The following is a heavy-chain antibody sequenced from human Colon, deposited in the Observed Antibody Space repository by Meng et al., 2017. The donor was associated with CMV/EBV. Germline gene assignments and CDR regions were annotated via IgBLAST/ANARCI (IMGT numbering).Heavy chain of an antibody. V-gene: IGHV1-8*03. CDR1: GYTFTSYD. D-gene: IGHD1-26*01. Sequence: ASVKVSCKASGYTFTSYDINWVRQATGQGLEWMGWMNPNSGNTGYAQKFQGRVTITRNTSISTAYMELSSLTSDDTAVYYCARTGIVGAGQSGDWLAPWGQGTQVTVSS. J-gene: IGHJ5*02. CDR2: MNPNSGNT. CDR3: ARTGIVGAGQSGDWLAP.